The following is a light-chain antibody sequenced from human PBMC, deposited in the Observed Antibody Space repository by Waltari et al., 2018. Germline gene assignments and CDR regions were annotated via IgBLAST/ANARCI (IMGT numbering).Light chain of an antibody. CDR2: KAS. J-gene: IGKJ1*01. V-gene: IGKV1-5*03. CDR1: QSISGW. Sequence: DIQMTQSPSTLSASVGDRVTVTCRASQSISGWLAWYQQKPGKAPKLLIYKASTLESGVPSRFSGSGSGTEFTLTISSLQPDDFATYYCQQYYGYWTFGQWTKVEIK. CDR3: QQYYGYWT.